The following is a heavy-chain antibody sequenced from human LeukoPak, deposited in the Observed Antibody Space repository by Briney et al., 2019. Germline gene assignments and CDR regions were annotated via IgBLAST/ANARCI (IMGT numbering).Heavy chain of an antibody. Sequence: GGSLRLSCAASGFTFSSYAMSWDRQAPGKGLEWVSAISGSGGSTYYADSVKGRFTISRDNSKNTLYLQMNSLRAEDTAVYYCAKDVPRGHIAARLFDYWGQGTLVTVSS. CDR3: AKDVPRGHIAARLFDY. J-gene: IGHJ4*02. CDR1: GFTFSSYA. CDR2: ISGSGGST. D-gene: IGHD6-6*01. V-gene: IGHV3-23*01.